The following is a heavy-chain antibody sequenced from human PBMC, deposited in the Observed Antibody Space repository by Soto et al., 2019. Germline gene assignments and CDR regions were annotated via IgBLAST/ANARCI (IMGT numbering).Heavy chain of an antibody. V-gene: IGHV4-34*01. D-gene: IGHD6-6*01. Sequence: QVQIQKWGADVLKPSETRSLTCVVNGGSFSGYYWSWIRQSPGKGLEWIGEINDSGITDSNPSLESRVTISVDMSKNQFSLNLNSVTAADSAVYHCARGRSSVPDRRGIGYYGLDVWGQGTTATVSS. CDR3: ARGRSSVPDRRGIGYYGLDV. CDR1: GGSFSGYY. CDR2: INDSGIT. J-gene: IGHJ6*02.